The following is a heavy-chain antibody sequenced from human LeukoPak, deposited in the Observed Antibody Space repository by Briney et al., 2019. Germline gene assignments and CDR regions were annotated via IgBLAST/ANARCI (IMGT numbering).Heavy chain of an antibody. J-gene: IGHJ4*02. Sequence: PSETLSLTCTVSGGSISSSSYYWSWIRQPPGKGLEWIGYIYYSGSTNYNPSLKSRVTISVDTSKNQFSLKLSSVTAADTAVYYCARVREGDGYNTLDYWGQGTLVTVSS. CDR1: GGSISSSSYY. CDR2: IYYSGST. CDR3: ARVREGDGYNTLDY. D-gene: IGHD5-24*01. V-gene: IGHV4-61*01.